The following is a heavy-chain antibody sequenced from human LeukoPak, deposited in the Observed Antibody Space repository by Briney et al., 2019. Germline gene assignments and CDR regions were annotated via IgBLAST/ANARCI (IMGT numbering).Heavy chain of an antibody. CDR1: GGSISSSNHY. Sequence: SETLSLTCTVSGGSISSSNHYWGWIRHPPGKGLEWIGSIYYSGSTYYNPSLKSRVTISVDTSKNQFSLKLSSVTAADTAVYYCARVDQARKLDPWGQGTLVTVSS. V-gene: IGHV4-39*07. CDR2: IYYSGST. D-gene: IGHD2-2*01. J-gene: IGHJ5*02. CDR3: ARVDQARKLDP.